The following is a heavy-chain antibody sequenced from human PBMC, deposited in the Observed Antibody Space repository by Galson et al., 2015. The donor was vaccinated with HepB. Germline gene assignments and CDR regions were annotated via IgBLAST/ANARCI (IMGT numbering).Heavy chain of an antibody. CDR2: IYTSGST. V-gene: IGHV4-61*02. D-gene: IGHD3-22*01. CDR3: ARAVSSGYFDNYYYYGMDV. J-gene: IGHJ6*02. Sequence: TLSLTCTVSGGSISSGSYYWSWIRQPAGTGLEWIGRIYTSGSTNYNPSLKSRVTISVDTSKNQFSLKLSSVTAADTAVYYCARAVSSGYFDNYYYYGMDVWGQGTTVTVSS. CDR1: GGSISSGSYY.